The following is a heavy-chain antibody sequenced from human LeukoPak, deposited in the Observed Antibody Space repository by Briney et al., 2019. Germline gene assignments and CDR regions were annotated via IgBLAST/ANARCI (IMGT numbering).Heavy chain of an antibody. CDR3: ARGWGYGSGSYSFGYYYGMDV. Sequence: PSETLSLTCAVYGGSFSGYYWSWIRQPPGEGLELIGEINHRGSTNYNPSLKSRVTISVDTSKNQFSLKLSSVTAADTAVYYCARGWGYGSGSYSFGYYYGMDVWGKGTTVTVSS. CDR1: GGSFSGYY. D-gene: IGHD3-10*01. CDR2: INHRGST. J-gene: IGHJ6*04. V-gene: IGHV4-34*01.